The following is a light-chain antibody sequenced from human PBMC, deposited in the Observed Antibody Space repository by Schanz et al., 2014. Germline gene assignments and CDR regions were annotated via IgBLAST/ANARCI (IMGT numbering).Light chain of an antibody. CDR2: AAS. CDR3: QHYGTSLPVT. V-gene: IGKV3-20*01. CDR1: QSVTSTY. Sequence: EIVLTQSPGTLSLSPGERATLSCRASQSVTSTYLAWYQQKPGQAPRLLIYAASFRATGISDRFIGSGSGTDFTLTITRLEPEDFAVYYCQHYGTSLPVTFGQGTKLEIK. J-gene: IGKJ2*01.